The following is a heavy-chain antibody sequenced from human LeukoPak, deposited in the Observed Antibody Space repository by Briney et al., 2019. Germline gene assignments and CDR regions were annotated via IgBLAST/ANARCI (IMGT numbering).Heavy chain of an antibody. D-gene: IGHD2-8*02. CDR1: GFTFSSIA. CDR3: ARDFGSGGAFDI. Sequence: GGSLRLSCAASGFTFSSIAMHWVRQAPGKGLEWVAVISYDGSTTYYADSVKGRFTISRDNAKNSLYLQMDSLRDEDTAVYYCARDFGSGGAFDIWGQGTMVTVSS. V-gene: IGHV3-30-3*01. CDR2: ISYDGSTT. J-gene: IGHJ3*02.